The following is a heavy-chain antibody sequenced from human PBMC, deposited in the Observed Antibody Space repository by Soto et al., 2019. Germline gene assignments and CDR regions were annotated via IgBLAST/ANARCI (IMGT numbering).Heavy chain of an antibody. V-gene: IGHV4-34*01. D-gene: IGHD2-21*01. CDR1: GASLSDNY. CDR2: INHSGNT. J-gene: IGHJ5*02. CDR3: ARGRGEFDA. Sequence: QVHLQQWGAGLLKPSETLSLTCAVYGASLSDNYCNWLRQPPGKGLEWVGEINHSGNTNYNPSLRSRVTISIDTSKNQLSLNLRSVSAADTDVYYCARGRGEFDARGQGTPLTDSS.